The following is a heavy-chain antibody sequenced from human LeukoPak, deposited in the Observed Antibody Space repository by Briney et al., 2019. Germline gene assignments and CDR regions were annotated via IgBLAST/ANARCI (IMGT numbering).Heavy chain of an antibody. Sequence: GGSLRLSCAASGFTFSSYSMNWVRQAPGKGLEWVSSISSSSSYIYYADSVKGRFTISRDNAKNSLYLQMNSLRAEDTAVYYCASRGSWEPWYQLPEYYFDYWGQGTLVTVSS. V-gene: IGHV3-21*01. D-gene: IGHD2-2*01. CDR2: ISSSSSYI. CDR3: ASRGSWEPWYQLPEYYFDY. J-gene: IGHJ4*02. CDR1: GFTFSSYS.